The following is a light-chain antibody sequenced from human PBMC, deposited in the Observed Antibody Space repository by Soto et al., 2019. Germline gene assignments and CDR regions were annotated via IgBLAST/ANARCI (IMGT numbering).Light chain of an antibody. V-gene: IGLV2-8*01. Sequence: QSVLTQPASASGSPGQSVAISCTGTISDVGGYNYVSWYQQHPGKAPKLIIYEVNKRPSGVPDRFSGSKSGNTASLTVSGLQAADEADYYCSSYAGSSNVFGTGTKVTV. CDR2: EVN. J-gene: IGLJ1*01. CDR3: SSYAGSSNV. CDR1: ISDVGGYNY.